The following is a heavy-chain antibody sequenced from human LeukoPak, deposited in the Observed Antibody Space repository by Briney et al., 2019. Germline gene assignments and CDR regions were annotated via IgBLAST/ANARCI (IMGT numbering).Heavy chain of an antibody. Sequence: SVNVSCKASGGTFSRYAINWVRQAPGQGLEWMGGIIPIFGTANYAQKFQGRVTITADESTSTAYMELSSLRSEDTAVYYCARSRGSCYSCGDYWGQGTLVTVSS. D-gene: IGHD2-15*01. J-gene: IGHJ4*02. CDR3: ARSRGSCYSCGDY. V-gene: IGHV1-69*13. CDR2: IIPIFGTA. CDR1: GGTFSRYA.